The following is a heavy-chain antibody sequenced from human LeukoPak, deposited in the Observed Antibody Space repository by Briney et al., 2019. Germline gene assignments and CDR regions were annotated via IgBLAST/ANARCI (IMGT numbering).Heavy chain of an antibody. D-gene: IGHD2-2*01. CDR3: ARPSTYYCSSTSCYGYYYYMDV. Sequence: PSETLSLTCAVYGGSFSGYYWSWIRRPPGKGLEWIGEINHSGSTNYNPSLKSRVTISVDTSKNQFSLKLSSVTAADTAVYYCARPSTYYCSSTSCYGYYYYMDVWGKGTTVTVSS. CDR2: INHSGST. CDR1: GGSFSGYY. J-gene: IGHJ6*03. V-gene: IGHV4-34*01.